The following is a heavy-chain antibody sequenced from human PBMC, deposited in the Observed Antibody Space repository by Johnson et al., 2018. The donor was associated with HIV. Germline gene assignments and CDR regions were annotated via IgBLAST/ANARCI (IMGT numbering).Heavy chain of an antibody. CDR2: ISYDGSNK. CDR1: GFTFSSYA. J-gene: IGHJ3*02. CDR3: ASGDELGDDAFDI. V-gene: IGHV3-30*04. Sequence: QVQLVESGGGVVQPGRSLRLSCAASGFTFSSYAIHWVRQAPGKGLEWVAIISYDGSNKYYADSVKGRFTISRDNAKNSLYLQMNSLRAEDTALYYCASGDELGDDAFDIWGQGTMVTVSS. D-gene: IGHD7-27*01.